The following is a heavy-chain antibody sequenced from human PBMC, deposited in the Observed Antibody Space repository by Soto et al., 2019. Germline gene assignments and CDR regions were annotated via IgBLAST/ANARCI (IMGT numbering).Heavy chain of an antibody. V-gene: IGHV3-21*01. Sequence: DSVKGRFTISRDNAENSVYLQMNGLRADDTAVYYCARSDCTSTSCYVVWFDPWGQGTLVTVSS. CDR3: ARSDCTSTSCYVVWFDP. D-gene: IGHD2-2*01. J-gene: IGHJ5*02.